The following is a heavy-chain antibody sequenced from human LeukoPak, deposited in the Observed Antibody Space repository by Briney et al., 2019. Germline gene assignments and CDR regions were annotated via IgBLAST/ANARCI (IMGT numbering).Heavy chain of an antibody. D-gene: IGHD3-3*01. J-gene: IGHJ6*03. CDR1: GYTFTSYD. CDR3: ARILRFLEPITMDV. CDR2: MNPNSGNT. V-gene: IGHV1-8*01. Sequence: ASVKVFCKASGYTFTSYDINWVRQATGQGLEWMVWMNPNSGNTGYAQKFQGRVTMTRNTSISTAYMELSSLRSEDTAVYYCARILRFLEPITMDVWGKGSTVTVSS.